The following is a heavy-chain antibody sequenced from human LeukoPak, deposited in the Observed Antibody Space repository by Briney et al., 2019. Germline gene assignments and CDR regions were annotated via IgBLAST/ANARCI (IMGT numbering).Heavy chain of an antibody. V-gene: IGHV3-23*01. CDR1: GFTFSSYA. J-gene: IGHJ1*01. D-gene: IGHD3-16*02. CDR2: ISGSGGST. CDR3: ARDNGGYFQQ. Sequence: PGGSLRLSCAASGFTFSSYAMSWVRQAPGKGLEWVSGISGSGGSTYYADSVKGRFTISRDNSKNRLYLQMNSLRAEDTAVYYCARDNGGYFQQWGQGTLVTVSS.